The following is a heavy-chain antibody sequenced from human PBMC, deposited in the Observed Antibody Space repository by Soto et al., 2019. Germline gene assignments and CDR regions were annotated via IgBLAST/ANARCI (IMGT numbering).Heavy chain of an antibody. D-gene: IGHD2-15*01. CDR1: GGTFSSYT. CDR3: ARDTQEYCSGGSCYSEGPLRY. CDR2: IIPILGIA. Sequence: ASVKVSCKASGGTFSSYTISWVRQAPGQGLEWMGRIIPILGIANYAQKFQGRVTITADKSTSTAYMELSSLRSEDMAVYYCARDTQEYCSGGSCYSEGPLRYWGQGTLVTVSS. V-gene: IGHV1-69*04. J-gene: IGHJ4*02.